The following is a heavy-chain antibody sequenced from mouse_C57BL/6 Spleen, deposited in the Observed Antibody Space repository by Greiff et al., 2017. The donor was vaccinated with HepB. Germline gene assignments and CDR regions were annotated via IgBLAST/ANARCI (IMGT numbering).Heavy chain of an antibody. V-gene: IGHV1-69*01. CDR3: AREDWEGDYFDY. Sequence: VQLQQSGAELVMPGASVKLSCKASGYTFTSYWMHWVKQRPGQGLEWIGEIDPSDSYTNYNQKFKGKSTLTVDKSSSTAYMQLSSLTSEDSAVYYCAREDWEGDYFDYWGQGTTLTVSS. CDR1: GYTFTSYW. D-gene: IGHD4-1*01. CDR2: IDPSDSYT. J-gene: IGHJ2*01.